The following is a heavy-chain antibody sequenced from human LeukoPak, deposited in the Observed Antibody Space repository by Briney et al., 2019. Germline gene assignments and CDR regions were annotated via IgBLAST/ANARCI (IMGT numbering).Heavy chain of an antibody. Sequence: SQTLSLTCAISGDSVSSSSAAWNWIRQSPSRGLERLGRTYYRSKWYHDYAVSVKSRITTNPDTSRNHFSLQLDSVTPEDTAVYYCARDLTLSGRTLIFAFWGQGTLVTVSS. D-gene: IGHD6-25*01. CDR2: TYYRSKWYH. CDR1: GDSVSSSSAA. V-gene: IGHV6-1*01. J-gene: IGHJ4*02. CDR3: ARDLTLSGRTLIFAF.